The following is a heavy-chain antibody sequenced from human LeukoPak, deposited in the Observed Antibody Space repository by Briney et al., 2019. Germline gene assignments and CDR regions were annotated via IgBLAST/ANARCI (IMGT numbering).Heavy chain of an antibody. D-gene: IGHD2-15*01. CDR1: GFSVSNNY. J-gene: IGHJ4*02. CDR2: IYSGGST. CDR3: ASYLYWWSDLGF. V-gene: IGHV3-66*01. Sequence: GGSLRLSCAASGFSVSNNYMRWVRQAPGKGLEWVSLIYSGGSTSYADSVKGRFTISRDNAKNSLYLQMNSLRVEDTAVYYCASYLYWWSDLGFWGQGTLVTVSS.